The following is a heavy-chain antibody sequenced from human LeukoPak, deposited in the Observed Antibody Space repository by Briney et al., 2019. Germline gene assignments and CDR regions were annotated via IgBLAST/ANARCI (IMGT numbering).Heavy chain of an antibody. D-gene: IGHD1-26*01. CDR2: ISSSGSTI. V-gene: IGHV3-48*03. J-gene: IGHJ4*02. CDR3: AREPNSGSYPFDY. Sequence: QPGGSLRLSCAASGFTFSSYEMNWVRQAPGKGLEWVSYISSSGSTIYYADSVKGRFTISRDNAKNSLYLQMNSLRAEDTAVYYCAREPNSGSYPFDYWGQGTLVTVSS. CDR1: GFTFSSYE.